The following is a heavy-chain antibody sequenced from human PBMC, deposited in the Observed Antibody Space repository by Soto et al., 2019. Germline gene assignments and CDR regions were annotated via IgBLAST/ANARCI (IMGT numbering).Heavy chain of an antibody. CDR1: GYTFSTYA. D-gene: IGHD3-10*01. J-gene: IGHJ4*02. CDR2: FNGGNGNI. V-gene: IGHV1-3*05. Sequence: QVQLVQSGAEERKPGASVKVSCKASGYTFSTYAMHWVRRAPGQSLEWMGWFNGGNGNIKYSQKFEGRVTITTDTAASTAYMELNMLRSEDTAVYYCARGHVRGGCLDYWGQGTLVSVSS. CDR3: ARGHVRGGCLDY.